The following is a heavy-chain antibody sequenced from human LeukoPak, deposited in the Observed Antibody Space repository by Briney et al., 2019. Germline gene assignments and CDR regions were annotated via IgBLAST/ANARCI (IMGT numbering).Heavy chain of an antibody. Sequence: GGSLRLSCAASGFTFSSYGMHWVRQALGKGLEWVAVISYDGSNKYYADSVKGRFTISRDNSKNTLYLQMNSLRAEDTAVYYCAKPVVSSRRDYYYYGMDVWGQGTTVTVSS. CDR2: ISYDGSNK. CDR1: GFTFSSYG. J-gene: IGHJ6*02. CDR3: AKPVVSSRRDYYYYGMDV. D-gene: IGHD6-13*01. V-gene: IGHV3-30*18.